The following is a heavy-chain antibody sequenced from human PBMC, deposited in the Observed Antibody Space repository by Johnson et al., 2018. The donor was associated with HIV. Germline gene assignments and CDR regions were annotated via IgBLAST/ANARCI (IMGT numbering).Heavy chain of an antibody. Sequence: EVQLVESGGGLVQPGGSLRLSCAASGFTVSSNYMSWVRQAPGKGLESVSVIYSGGSTYYADSVKGRFTISRDNSKTTVFLQMNRLRAEDTALYYCAKEWEGFGETHDTVDIWGQGTMVTVSS. D-gene: IGHD3-10*01. CDR3: AKEWEGFGETHDTVDI. CDR2: IYSGGST. V-gene: IGHV3-66*01. J-gene: IGHJ3*02. CDR1: GFTVSSNY.